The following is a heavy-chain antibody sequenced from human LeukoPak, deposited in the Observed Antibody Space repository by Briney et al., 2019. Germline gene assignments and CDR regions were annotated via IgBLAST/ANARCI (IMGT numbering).Heavy chain of an antibody. D-gene: IGHD3-22*01. V-gene: IGHV1-2*02. CDR3: ATTIYYYDSSGYLDY. Sequence: ASVKVSCKASGYTFTDYYMHWVRQAPGQGLEWMGWINPNSGGTNYAQKFQGRVTMTRDTSISTAYMELSRLRSDDTAVYYCATTIYYYDSSGYLDYWGQGTLVTVSS. CDR1: GYTFTDYY. CDR2: INPNSGGT. J-gene: IGHJ4*02.